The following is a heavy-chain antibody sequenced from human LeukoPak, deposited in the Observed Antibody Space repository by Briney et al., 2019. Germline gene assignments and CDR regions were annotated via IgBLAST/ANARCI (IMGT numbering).Heavy chain of an antibody. V-gene: IGHV3-7*01. CDR3: ARDKIVGATHFDY. CDR2: IQQDGSEK. CDR1: GFTFSSYW. Sequence: LPGGSLRLSCAASGFTFSSYWMSWVRQAPGKGLEWVANIQQDGSEKYYVDSVKGRFTISRDNAKNSLYLQMNSLRAEDTAVYYCARDKIVGATHFDYWGQGTLVTVSS. D-gene: IGHD1-26*01. J-gene: IGHJ4*02.